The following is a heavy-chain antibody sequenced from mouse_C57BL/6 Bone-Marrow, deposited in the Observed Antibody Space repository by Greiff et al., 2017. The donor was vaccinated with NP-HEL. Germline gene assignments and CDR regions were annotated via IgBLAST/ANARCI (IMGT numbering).Heavy chain of an antibody. V-gene: IGHV1-42*01. CDR2: INPSTGGT. CDR3: ARYEYPYYYAMDY. D-gene: IGHD5-1*01. Sequence: VQLQQSGPELVKPGASVKISCKASGYSFTGYYMNWVKQSPEKSLEWIGEINPSTGGTTYNQKFKAKATLTVDKSSSTAYMRLKSLTSEDSAVYYCARYEYPYYYAMDYWGQGTSVTVSS. CDR1: GYSFTGYY. J-gene: IGHJ4*01.